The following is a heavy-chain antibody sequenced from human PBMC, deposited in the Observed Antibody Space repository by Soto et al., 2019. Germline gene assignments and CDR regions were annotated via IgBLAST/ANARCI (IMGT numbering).Heavy chain of an antibody. D-gene: IGHD3-16*01. V-gene: IGHV2-5*01. CDR2: ISWKDDK. CDR1: GFSLSARGVG. J-gene: IGHJ4*02. Sequence: KESGRTLVKPTQTLTLTCTVSGFSLSARGVGVGWFRQPPGKALEWLAIISWKDDKRFSPSLQSRLTITKDTSKNQVVLTMTDMDPMDTATYFCAHSPWGAAPDYWGQGTLVTVSS. CDR3: AHSPWGAAPDY.